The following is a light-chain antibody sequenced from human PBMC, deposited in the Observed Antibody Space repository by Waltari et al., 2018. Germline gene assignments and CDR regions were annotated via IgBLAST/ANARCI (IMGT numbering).Light chain of an antibody. V-gene: IGKV3-20*01. CDR2: DAS. J-gene: IGKJ4*01. Sequence: DIVLTQSPGTLSLSPGERATLSCRASQTVDKNYLAWYQQKPGQAPRLLIYDASSRATGIPDRFSGSGSGTDFTLTISRLEPEDFAMYYCQQCSTPPLTFGGGTKVEI. CDR1: QTVDKNY. CDR3: QQCSTPPLT.